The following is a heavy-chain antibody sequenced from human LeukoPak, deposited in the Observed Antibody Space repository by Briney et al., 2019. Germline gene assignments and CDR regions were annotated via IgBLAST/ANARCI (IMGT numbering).Heavy chain of an antibody. J-gene: IGHJ6*03. CDR3: ARLLEPATGYYMDV. D-gene: IGHD5-24*01. Sequence: SETLSLTCTVPGGSISSYYWSWIRQPPGKGLEWIGYIYYSGSTNYNPSLKSRVTISVDTSKNQFSLKLISVTAADTAVYYCARLLEPATGYYMDVWGKGTTVTISS. V-gene: IGHV4-59*01. CDR2: IYYSGST. CDR1: GGSISSYY.